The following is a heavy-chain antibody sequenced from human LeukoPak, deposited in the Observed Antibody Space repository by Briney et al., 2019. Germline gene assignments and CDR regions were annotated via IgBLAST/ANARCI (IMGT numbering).Heavy chain of an antibody. V-gene: IGHV1-18*01. CDR2: ISAYNGNT. Sequence: ASVKVSCKASGYTFTSYGISWVRQAPGQGLEWMGWISAYNGNTNYAQKPQGKVTMTTDTSTSTAYMELRRLRPHDPAVYYCARRSRFGELFDYWGQGTLVTVSS. CDR3: ARRSRFGELFDY. CDR1: GYTFTSYG. J-gene: IGHJ4*02. D-gene: IGHD3-10*01.